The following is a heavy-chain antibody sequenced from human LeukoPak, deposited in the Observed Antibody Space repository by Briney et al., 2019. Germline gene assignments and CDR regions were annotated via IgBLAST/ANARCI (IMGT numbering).Heavy chain of an antibody. J-gene: IGHJ6*03. V-gene: IGHV4-39*07. Sequence: SETLSLTCTVSGGSISSSSYYWGSIRQPPGKGLEWIGSIYYSGSTYYNPSLKSRVTISVDTSKSQFSLKLSSVTAADTAVYYCAGEIAFYYYYYMDVWGKGTTVTVSS. CDR1: GGSISSSSYY. CDR3: AGEIAFYYYYYMDV. D-gene: IGHD3-3*02. CDR2: IYYSGST.